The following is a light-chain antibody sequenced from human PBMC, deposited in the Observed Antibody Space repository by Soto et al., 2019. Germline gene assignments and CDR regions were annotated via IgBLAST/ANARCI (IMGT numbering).Light chain of an antibody. Sequence: IQLTQSPSALSASVGDRVTITCRASQGISSYLAWYQQKPGKAPKLLIYAASTLQSGVPSRFSGSGSGTDFTLTISSLQSEDFALYYCQQYNDWPLTFGQGTKVDIK. J-gene: IGKJ1*01. CDR1: QGISSY. CDR3: QQYNDWPLT. V-gene: IGKV1-9*01. CDR2: AAS.